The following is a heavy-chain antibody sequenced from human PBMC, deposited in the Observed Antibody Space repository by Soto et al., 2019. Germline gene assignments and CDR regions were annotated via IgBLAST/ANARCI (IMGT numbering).Heavy chain of an antibody. CDR1: GGTFSSYA. CDR3: AKQTPGYYYGSGSYYNPPRWFDP. V-gene: IGHV1-69*13. CDR2: IIPIFGTA. J-gene: IGHJ5*02. Sequence: ASLKVSGKASGGTFSSYAINWVRQAPGQGLEWMGGIIPIFGTANYAQKLQGRVTITADESTSTAYMELSSLRSEDTAVYYCAKQTPGYYYGSGSYYNPPRWFDPWGQGTLVTVSS. D-gene: IGHD3-10*01.